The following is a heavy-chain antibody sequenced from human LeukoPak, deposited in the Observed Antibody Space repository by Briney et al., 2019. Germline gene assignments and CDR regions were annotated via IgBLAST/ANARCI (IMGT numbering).Heavy chain of an antibody. V-gene: IGHV3-74*01. CDR2: INTDGSST. D-gene: IGHD3-10*01. J-gene: IGHJ4*02. CDR1: GFTFSSYW. Sequence: GGSLRLSCAASGFTFSSYWMHWVRQAPGKGLVWVSRINTDGSSTSYADSVKGRFTISRDNAKNTLYLQMNSLRAEDTAVYYCAREAAYYYGSGSPFDYWGQGTLVTVSS. CDR3: AREAAYYYGSGSPFDY.